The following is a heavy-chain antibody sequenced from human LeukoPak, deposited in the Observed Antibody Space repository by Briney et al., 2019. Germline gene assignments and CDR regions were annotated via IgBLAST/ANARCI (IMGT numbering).Heavy chain of an antibody. CDR3: AKDWAPEGYYGSGSQFDY. V-gene: IGHV1-69*13. D-gene: IGHD3-10*01. CDR1: GGTFSSYA. Sequence: ASVKVSCKASGGTFSSYAISWVRQAPGQGLEWMGGIIPIFGTANYAQKFQGRVTITADESTSTAYMELSSLRSEDTAVYYCAKDWAPEGYYGSGSQFDYWGQGTLVTVSS. J-gene: IGHJ4*02. CDR2: IIPIFGTA.